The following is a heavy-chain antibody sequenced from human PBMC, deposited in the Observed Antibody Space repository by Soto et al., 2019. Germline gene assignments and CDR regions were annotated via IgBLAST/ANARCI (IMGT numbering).Heavy chain of an antibody. CDR1: GGTISSYY. CDR3: ETARISRGLDV. J-gene: IGHJ6*02. CDR2: IYSRGTT. V-gene: IGHV4-59*12. Sequence: SETLSLTCSVSGGTISSYYWSWIRQPPGKGLEWIGYIYSRGTTSYNPSLKSRATILVDTSKNQFSLRLTSVTATDTAVYYCETARISRGLDVWGQGTTVTVSS.